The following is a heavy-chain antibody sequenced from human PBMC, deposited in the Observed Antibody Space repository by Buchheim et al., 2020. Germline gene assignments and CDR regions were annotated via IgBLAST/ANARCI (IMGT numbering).Heavy chain of an antibody. CDR3: ARSTGCRMDV. Sequence: EVQLVESGGGLVQPGGSLRLSCAASGFTFKNHWINWVRQAPGKGLEWVANIKQDGSEKYYVDSVKGRLTISRDNAKNSLYLQMNSMRAEDTAVYYCARSTGCRMDVCGKGTT. D-gene: IGHD1-14*01. V-gene: IGHV3-7*01. J-gene: IGHJ6*03. CDR1: GFTFKNHW. CDR2: IKQDGSEK.